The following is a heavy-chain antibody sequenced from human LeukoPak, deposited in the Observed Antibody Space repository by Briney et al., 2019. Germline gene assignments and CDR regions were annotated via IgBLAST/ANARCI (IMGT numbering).Heavy chain of an antibody. J-gene: IGHJ4*02. Sequence: GESLKISCKGSVYSFTSFWIGWVRQMPGKGLEWMGNIYPGDSDTRYSPSFQRQVTLSANKSTSTAYLQWSTLKAADTAMYYCARLNYGGNSHIDYWGQGTLVTVSS. CDR3: ARLNYGGNSHIDY. CDR2: IYPGDSDT. CDR1: VYSFTSFW. D-gene: IGHD4-23*01. V-gene: IGHV5-51*01.